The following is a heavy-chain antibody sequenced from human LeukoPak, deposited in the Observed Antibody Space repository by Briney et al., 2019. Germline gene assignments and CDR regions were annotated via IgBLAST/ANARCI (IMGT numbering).Heavy chain of an antibody. CDR1: GFTFRDYS. CDR3: ARDGDDSSGYYDSYFDY. Sequence: GGSLRLSCAASGFTFRDYSMAWVRQAPGMGLEWVSVTSSFGGYIDYADSVKGRFTISRDNSKNTLYLQMNSLRAEDTAVYYCARDGDDSSGYYDSYFDYWGQGTLVTVSS. D-gene: IGHD3-22*01. V-gene: IGHV3-23*01. CDR2: TSSFGGYI. J-gene: IGHJ4*02.